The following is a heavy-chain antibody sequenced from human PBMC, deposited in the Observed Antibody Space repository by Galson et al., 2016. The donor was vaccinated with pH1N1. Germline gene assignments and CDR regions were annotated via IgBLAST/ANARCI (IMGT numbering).Heavy chain of an antibody. J-gene: IGHJ6*02. Sequence: SVKVSCKASGYTFTSYYMHWVRQAPGQGLEWMGIINPSGGSTSYAQKFQGRVTMTRNTSTSTVYMELSSLRSEDTAVYYCARTIVVVAHMDVWGQGTTVTVSS. D-gene: IGHD2-15*01. CDR3: ARTIVVVAHMDV. CDR2: INPSGGST. V-gene: IGHV1-46*01. CDR1: GYTFTSYY.